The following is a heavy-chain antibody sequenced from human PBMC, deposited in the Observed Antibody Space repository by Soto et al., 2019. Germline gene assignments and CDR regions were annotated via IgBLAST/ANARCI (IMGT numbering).Heavy chain of an antibody. Sequence: PSETLSLTCTVSGGSISSGGYYWSWIRQHPGKGLEWIGYIYYSGSTYYNPSLKSRVTISVDTSKNQFSLKLSSVTAADTAVYYCARDHRAQTEPYYDFWSGYSIAAFDIWGQGTMVTVSS. CDR3: ARDHRAQTEPYYDFWSGYSIAAFDI. D-gene: IGHD3-3*01. CDR2: IYYSGST. CDR1: GGSISSGGYY. V-gene: IGHV4-31*03. J-gene: IGHJ3*02.